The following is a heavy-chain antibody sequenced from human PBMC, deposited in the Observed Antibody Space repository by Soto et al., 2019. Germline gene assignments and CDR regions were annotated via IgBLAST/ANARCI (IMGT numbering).Heavy chain of an antibody. Sequence: VGSLRLSCAASGFTFSSYSMNWVRQAPWKGLEWVSSISSSSSYIYYADSVKGRFTISRDNAKNSLYLQMNSLRAEDTAVYYCARDRGYSYGSPYGMDVWGQGTTVTVSS. J-gene: IGHJ6*02. V-gene: IGHV3-21*01. D-gene: IGHD5-18*01. CDR1: GFTFSSYS. CDR3: ARDRGYSYGSPYGMDV. CDR2: ISSSSSYI.